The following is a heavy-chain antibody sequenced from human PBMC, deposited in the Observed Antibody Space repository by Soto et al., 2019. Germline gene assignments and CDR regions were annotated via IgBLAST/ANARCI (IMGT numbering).Heavy chain of an antibody. D-gene: IGHD4-17*01. J-gene: IGHJ4*02. CDR2: IIHTGGAT. CDR3: AKDWTATSSVTPDY. Sequence: GGSLRLSCAASGFDFSAYAMTWVRQAPGKGLEWVSSIIHTGGATYYASSVKGRFTISRDNSKNILYLQMNSLGADDTAMYYCAKDWTATSSVTPDYWGQGTLVTVSS. CDR1: GFDFSAYA. V-gene: IGHV3-23*01.